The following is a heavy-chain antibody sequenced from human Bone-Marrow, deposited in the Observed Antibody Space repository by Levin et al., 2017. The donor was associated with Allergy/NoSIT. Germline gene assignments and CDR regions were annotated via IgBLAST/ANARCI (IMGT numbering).Heavy chain of an antibody. CDR1: GFNFNKYG. CDR3: AKVGPAILGAFDP. J-gene: IGHJ5*02. D-gene: IGHD3-16*01. CDR2: VAYDGSNE. V-gene: IGHV3-30*18. Sequence: GESLKISCVASGFNFNKYGMHWVRQAPGKGLEWVAFVAYDGSNEYYAESVKGRFTISRDNSNNTLYLQMNSLRTEDTAVYHCAKVGPAILGAFDPWGRGTLVTVTS.